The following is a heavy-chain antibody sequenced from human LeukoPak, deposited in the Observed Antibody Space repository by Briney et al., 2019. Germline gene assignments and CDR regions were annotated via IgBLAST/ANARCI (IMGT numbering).Heavy chain of an antibody. J-gene: IGHJ3*01. V-gene: IGHV3-11*01. CDR3: ARRARDFGDSHAFDV. Sequence: PGGSLRLSCVASGLTFSDTNLAWIRQAPGKGLEWISYIRGVPTDLYYADSVKGRFTIPRDNAKNSLYLQMNSLRAEDTAIYYCARRARDFGDSHAFDVWGQGTMVTVSS. D-gene: IGHD4-17*01. CDR1: GLTFSDTN. CDR2: IRGVPTDL.